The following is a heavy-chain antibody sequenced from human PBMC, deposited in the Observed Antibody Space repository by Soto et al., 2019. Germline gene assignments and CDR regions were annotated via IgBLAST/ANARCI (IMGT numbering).Heavy chain of an antibody. D-gene: IGHD3-22*01. V-gene: IGHV4-34*01. Sequence: SETLSLTCAVYGGSFSGYYWSWIRQPPGKGLEWIGEINHSGSTNYNPSLKSRVTISVDTSKNQFSLKLSSVTAADTAVYYCARTYYYDSSGYYRGIRYFQHWGQGTLVTVSS. CDR2: INHSGST. J-gene: IGHJ1*01. CDR1: GGSFSGYY. CDR3: ARTYYYDSSGYYRGIRYFQH.